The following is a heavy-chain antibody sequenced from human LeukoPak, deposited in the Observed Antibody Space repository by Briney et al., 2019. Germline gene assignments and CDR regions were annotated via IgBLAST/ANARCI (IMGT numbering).Heavy chain of an antibody. J-gene: IGHJ5*02. CDR2: IIPIFGTT. V-gene: IGHV1-69*13. D-gene: IGHD3-22*01. CDR3: ARGGITMIVVARDWFDP. CDR1: GGTFSSYA. Sequence: ASVKVSCTASGGTFSSYAISWVRQAPGQGLEWMGWIIPIFGTTNYAQKFKGRVTITADESTSTAYMELSSLRSEDTAVYYCARGGITMIVVARDWFDPWGEGTLVTVSS.